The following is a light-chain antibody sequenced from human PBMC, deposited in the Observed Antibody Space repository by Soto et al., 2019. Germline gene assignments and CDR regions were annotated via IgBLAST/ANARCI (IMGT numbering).Light chain of an antibody. CDR1: QSVSSGY. Sequence: EIVLTQSPGTRSLSPGERATLSCRSSQSVSSGYLAWYQQKPGQAPRLLIFRAFNRATGIPDRFSGSGSGTDFTLTISRLEPEDFAVYYCQQYVASPPSWTFGQGTKVEIK. J-gene: IGKJ1*01. CDR2: RAF. CDR3: QQYVASPPSWT. V-gene: IGKV3-20*01.